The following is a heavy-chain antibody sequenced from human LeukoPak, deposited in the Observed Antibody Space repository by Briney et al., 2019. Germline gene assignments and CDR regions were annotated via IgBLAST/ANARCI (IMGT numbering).Heavy chain of an antibody. CDR2: ISAYNGNT. D-gene: IGHD6-13*01. Sequence: GASVKVSCKASGYTFTSYGISWVRQAPGQGLEWMGWISAYNGNTNYAQKLQGRVTMTTDTSTSTAYMELRSLRSDDTAVYYCARSRIAAAGTYYFDYWGQGTLVTVSS. V-gene: IGHV1-18*01. CDR1: GYTFTSYG. J-gene: IGHJ4*02. CDR3: ARSRIAAAGTYYFDY.